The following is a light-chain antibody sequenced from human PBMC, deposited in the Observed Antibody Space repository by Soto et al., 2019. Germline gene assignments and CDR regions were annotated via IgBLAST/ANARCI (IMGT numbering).Light chain of an antibody. CDR3: HQNSNWRT. J-gene: IGKJ4*01. Sequence: EIVLTQSPSTLPLSPWERATLXXRASQTVSRNLSWYQQKPRQATRXIIDDASNRAAVIPARFSGSGSGTDFTLTISSLEPEDFAVYYCHQNSNWRTCGGGTNVEIK. CDR1: QTVSRN. CDR2: DAS. V-gene: IGKV3-11*01.